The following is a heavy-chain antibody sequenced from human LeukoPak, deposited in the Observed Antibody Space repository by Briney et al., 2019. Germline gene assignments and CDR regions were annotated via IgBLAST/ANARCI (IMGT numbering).Heavy chain of an antibody. CDR3: ARNSVGGSFFDY. D-gene: IGHD3-16*01. Sequence: PGGSLRLSCAASGFTFSSYSMNWVRQAPGKGLEWVSYISSSSSTIYYADSVKGRLTISRDNSKNTLYLQMNSLRPEDTAVYYCARNSVGGSFFDYWGQGILVTVSS. CDR1: GFTFSSYS. CDR2: ISSSSSTI. V-gene: IGHV3-48*01. J-gene: IGHJ4*02.